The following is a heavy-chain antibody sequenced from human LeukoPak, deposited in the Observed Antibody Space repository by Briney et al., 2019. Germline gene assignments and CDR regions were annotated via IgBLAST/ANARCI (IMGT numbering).Heavy chain of an antibody. CDR1: GGTFISYA. CDR2: IIPIFGTA. J-gene: IGHJ4*02. CDR3: ASQPLRRNSSGPPQEFDY. V-gene: IGHV1-69*05. Sequence: ASVKVSCKASGGTFISYAISWVRQAPGQGLEWMGRIIPIFGTANYAQKLQGRVTITTDESTSTAYMELSSLRSEDTAVYYCASQPLRRNSSGPPQEFDYWGQGTLVTVSS. D-gene: IGHD3-22*01.